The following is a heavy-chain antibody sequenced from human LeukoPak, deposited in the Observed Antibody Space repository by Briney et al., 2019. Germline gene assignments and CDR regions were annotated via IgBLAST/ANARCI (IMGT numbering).Heavy chain of an antibody. CDR3: ARRAKSGYYFDY. D-gene: IGHD5-12*01. V-gene: IGHV4-59*08. J-gene: IGHJ4*02. CDR2: IFSSGAT. Sequence: SETLSLTCTVSDGSMSGYYWSWIRQPPGKGLEWIGYIFSSGATYYNPSLKSRVTISVDTSKNQFSLKLSSVTAADTAVYYCARRAKSGYYFDYWGQGTVVTVSS. CDR1: DGSMSGYY.